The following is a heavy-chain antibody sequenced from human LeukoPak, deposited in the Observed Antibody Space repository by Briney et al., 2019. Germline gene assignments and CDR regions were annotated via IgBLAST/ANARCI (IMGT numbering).Heavy chain of an antibody. CDR3: ARVDYYGSVDY. J-gene: IGHJ4*02. CDR1: GDSISSYY. V-gene: IGHV4-59*01. D-gene: IGHD3-10*01. CDR2: IYYSGST. Sequence: SETLFLTCTVPGDSISSYYWSWIRQPPGKGLGWIGYIYYSGSTNYNPSLKSRVTISVDTSKNQFSLKLSSVTAADTAVYYCARVDYYGSVDYWGQGTLVTVSS.